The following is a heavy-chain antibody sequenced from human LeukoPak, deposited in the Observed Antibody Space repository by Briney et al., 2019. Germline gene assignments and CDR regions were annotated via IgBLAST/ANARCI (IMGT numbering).Heavy chain of an antibody. V-gene: IGHV4-39*01. Sequence: SETLSLTCTVSGGSISSSRYYWAWIRQPPGQGLEWIGSIHHSGSSYHKPSLKSRVTISVDTSKNQFSLKLSSVTAADTAVYYCVTTASAVADSDCWGQGTLVTVSS. CDR1: GGSISSSRYY. D-gene: IGHD6-19*01. J-gene: IGHJ4*02. CDR3: VTTASAVADSDC. CDR2: IHHSGSS.